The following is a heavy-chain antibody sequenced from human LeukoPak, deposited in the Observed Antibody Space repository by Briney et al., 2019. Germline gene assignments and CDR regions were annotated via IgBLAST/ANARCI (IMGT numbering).Heavy chain of an antibody. Sequence: PGGSLRLSCAASGFTFSSYAMSWVRQAPGKGLEWVSAISGSGGSTYYADSVKGPFTISRDNSKNTLYLQMNSLRAEDTAVYYCAKSVVRGVTLPDYWGQGTLVTVPS. CDR2: ISGSGGST. CDR1: GFTFSSYA. J-gene: IGHJ4*02. CDR3: AKSVVRGVTLPDY. D-gene: IGHD3-10*01. V-gene: IGHV3-23*01.